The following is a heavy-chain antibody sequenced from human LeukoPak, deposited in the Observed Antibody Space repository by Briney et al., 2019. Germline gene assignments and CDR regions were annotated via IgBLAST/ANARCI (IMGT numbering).Heavy chain of an antibody. CDR2: INNSGRTI. CDR1: GFTLSGQS. V-gene: IGHV3-48*01. Sequence: GGSLRLSCAASGFTLSGQSMNWVRQAPGKGLEWVAYINNSGRTIYYADSVKGRFTISRGSARNSLHLQMNSLRADDTALYYCARDTDWALDVWGQGTMVTVSS. CDR3: ARDTDWALDV. D-gene: IGHD2-21*01. J-gene: IGHJ3*01.